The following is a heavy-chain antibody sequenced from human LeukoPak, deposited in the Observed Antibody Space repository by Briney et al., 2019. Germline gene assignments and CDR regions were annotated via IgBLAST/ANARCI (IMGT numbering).Heavy chain of an antibody. CDR2: ISGSGGST. V-gene: IGHV3-23*01. Sequence: GGSLRLSCAASGFTFSSYAMSWVRQAPGKGLEWVSAISGSGGSTYYADSVKGRFTISRDNAKNSLYLQMNSLRAEDTAVYYCARDVYGSGLFDYWGQGTLVTVSS. J-gene: IGHJ4*02. D-gene: IGHD3-10*01. CDR1: GFTFSSYA. CDR3: ARDVYGSGLFDY.